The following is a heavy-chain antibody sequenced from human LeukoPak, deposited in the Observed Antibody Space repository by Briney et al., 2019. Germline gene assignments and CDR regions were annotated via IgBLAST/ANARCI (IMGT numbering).Heavy chain of an antibody. CDR3: ARGVRFLEWLLLDDAFDI. J-gene: IGHJ3*02. CDR2: IYYSGST. V-gene: IGHV4-39*07. D-gene: IGHD3-3*01. CDR1: GGSISSSSYY. Sequence: PSETLSLTCTVSGGSISSSSYYWGWIRQPPGKGLEWIGSIYYSGSTYYNPSLKSRVTISVDTSKNQFSLKLSSVTAADTAVYYCARGVRFLEWLLLDDAFDIWGQGTMVTVSP.